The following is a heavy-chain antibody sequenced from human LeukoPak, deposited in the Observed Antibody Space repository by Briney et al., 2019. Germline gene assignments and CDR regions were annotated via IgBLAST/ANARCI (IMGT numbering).Heavy chain of an antibody. J-gene: IGHJ5*01. CDR2: VYSGGSI. CDR1: GFTVGSNT. CDR3: ARSYNSAWLDC. V-gene: IGHV3-53*04. D-gene: IGHD6-19*01. Sequence: PGGSLRLSCAASGFTVGSNTMSWVRQAPGKGLEWVSIVYSGGSIYYADSVKGRFTTSRHNSNNTLDLQMNSLRTEDTAMYYCARSYNSAWLDCWGQGTLVTVSS.